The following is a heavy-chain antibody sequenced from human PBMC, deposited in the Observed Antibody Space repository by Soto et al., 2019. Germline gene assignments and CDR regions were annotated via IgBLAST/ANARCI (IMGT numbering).Heavy chain of an antibody. V-gene: IGHV3-9*01. D-gene: IGHD3-22*01. CDR1: GFTFDDYA. CDR3: AKGPRSYYYDSSGYYDY. J-gene: IGHJ4*02. CDR2: ISWNSGSI. Sequence: EVQLVESGGGLVQPGRSLRLSCAASGFTFDDYAMHWVRQAPGKGLEWVSGISWNSGSIGYADSVKGRFTISRDNAKNSLYLQMNSLRAEDRALYYCAKGPRSYYYDSSGYYDYWGQGTLVTVSS.